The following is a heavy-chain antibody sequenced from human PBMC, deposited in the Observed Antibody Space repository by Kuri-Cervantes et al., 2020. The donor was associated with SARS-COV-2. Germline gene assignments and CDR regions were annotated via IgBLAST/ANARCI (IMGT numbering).Heavy chain of an antibody. CDR2: ISYDGSNK. J-gene: IGHJ4*02. CDR3: AKDIAGAAAGTGVDY. Sequence: GGSLRLSCAASGFSFDDYAMHWVRQAPGKGLEWVAVISYDGSNKYYADSVKGRFTISRDNSKNTLYLQMNSLRAEDTAVYYCAKDIAGAAAGTGVDYWGQGTLVTVSS. V-gene: IGHV3-30*18. CDR1: GFSFDDYA. D-gene: IGHD6-13*01.